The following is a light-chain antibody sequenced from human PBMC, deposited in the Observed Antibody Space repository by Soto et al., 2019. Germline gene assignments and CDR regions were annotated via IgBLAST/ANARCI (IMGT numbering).Light chain of an antibody. CDR1: SSNVGSNF. Sequence: QSVLTQPPSASGTPGQRVTISCSGSSSNVGSNFVNWYQHLPGTAPKLLIHSDNRRPSGVPDRFSGSKSGTSASLAISGLQSEDEADYYCAAWDDSLNGPLFGGGTKLT. J-gene: IGLJ2*01. V-gene: IGLV1-44*01. CDR2: SDN. CDR3: AAWDDSLNGPL.